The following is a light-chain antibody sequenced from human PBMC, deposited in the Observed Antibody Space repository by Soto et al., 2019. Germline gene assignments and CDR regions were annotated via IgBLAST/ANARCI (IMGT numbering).Light chain of an antibody. V-gene: IGKV3-11*01. CDR2: DAS. J-gene: IGKJ5*01. CDR1: QSVSSY. CDR3: QQRSRSIT. Sequence: EIVMTQSPATLSVSPGERATLSCRASQSVSSYLAWYQQKPGQAPRLLIYDASNRATGIPARFSGSGSGTDFTLTISSLEPEDFAVYYCQQRSRSITFGQGTRLEIK.